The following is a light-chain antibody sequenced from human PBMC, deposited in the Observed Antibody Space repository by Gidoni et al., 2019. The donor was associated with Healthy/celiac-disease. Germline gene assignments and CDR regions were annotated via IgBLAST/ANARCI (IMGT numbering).Light chain of an antibody. J-gene: IGKJ4*01. Sequence: EIVLTQSPATLSLSPGERATLSCRASQSVSSYLAWYQQTPGQAPRLLIYDASNRATGIPARFSGSGSGTDFTLTSSSLEPEDFAVYYRQQRSNWLTFGGXTKVEIK. CDR3: QQRSNWLT. CDR2: DAS. CDR1: QSVSSY. V-gene: IGKV3-11*01.